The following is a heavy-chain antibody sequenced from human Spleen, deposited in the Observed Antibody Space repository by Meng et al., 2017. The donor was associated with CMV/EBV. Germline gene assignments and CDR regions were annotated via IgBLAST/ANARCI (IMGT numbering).Heavy chain of an antibody. Sequence: KASGYTFTSYDINWGRQATGQGLEWMGWMNPNSGNTGYAQKFQGRVTITRNTSISTAYMELSSLRSEDTAVYYCARGSIAVADNWFDPWGQGTLVTVSS. V-gene: IGHV1-8*03. CDR3: ARGSIAVADNWFDP. J-gene: IGHJ5*02. CDR1: GYTFTSYD. D-gene: IGHD6-19*01. CDR2: MNPNSGNT.